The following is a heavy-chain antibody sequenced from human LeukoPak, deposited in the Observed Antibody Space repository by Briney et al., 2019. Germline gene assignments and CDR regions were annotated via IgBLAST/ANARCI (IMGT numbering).Heavy chain of an antibody. V-gene: IGHV1-18*01. D-gene: IGHD3-16*02. J-gene: IGHJ4*02. CDR1: GYTFTSYG. CDR2: ISAYNGNT. CDR3: ARVGGYVWGSYRAIDY. Sequence: ASVKVTCKASGYTFTSYGISWVRQAPGQGLEWMGWISAYNGNTNYAQKLQGRVTMTTDTSTSTAYMELRSLRSDDTAVYYCARVGGYVWGSYRAIDYWGQGTLVTVSS.